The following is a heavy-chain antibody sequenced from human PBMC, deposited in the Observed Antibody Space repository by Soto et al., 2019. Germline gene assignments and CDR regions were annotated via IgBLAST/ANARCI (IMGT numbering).Heavy chain of an antibody. V-gene: IGHV3-23*01. CDR3: AKSPKGRLGATALDY. CDR1: GFTFSSYA. D-gene: IGHD1-26*01. Sequence: EVQLLESGGGLVQPGGSLRLSCAASGFTFSSYAMSWVRQAPGKGLEWVSAISGSGGSTYYADSVKGRFTISRDNSKDTLYLQMNSLRAEDTAVYYCAKSPKGRLGATALDYWGQGTLVTVSA. J-gene: IGHJ4*02. CDR2: ISGSGGST.